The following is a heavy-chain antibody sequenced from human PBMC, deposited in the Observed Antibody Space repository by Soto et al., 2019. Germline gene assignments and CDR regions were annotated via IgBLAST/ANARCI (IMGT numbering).Heavy chain of an antibody. CDR2: IIPILGIA. D-gene: IGHD1-26*01. V-gene: IGHV1-69*02. Sequence: SVKVSCKASGGTFSSYTISWVRQAPGQGLEWMGRIIPILGIANYAQKFQGRVTITADKSTSTAYMELSSLRSEDTAVYYCATSTVGATHAFDIWGRGTMVTVSS. CDR1: GGTFSSYT. J-gene: IGHJ3*02. CDR3: ATSTVGATHAFDI.